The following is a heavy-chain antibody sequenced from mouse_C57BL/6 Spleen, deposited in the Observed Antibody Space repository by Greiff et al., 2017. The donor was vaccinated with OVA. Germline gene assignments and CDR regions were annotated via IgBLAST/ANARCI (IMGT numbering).Heavy chain of an antibody. V-gene: IGHV10-1*01. CDR1: GFSFNTYA. J-gene: IGHJ4*01. D-gene: IGHD3-2*02. Sequence: DVMLVESGGGLVQPKGSLKLSCAASGFSFNTYAMNWVRQAPGKGLEWVARIRSKSNNYATYYADSVKDRFTISRDDSESMLYLQMNNLKTEDTAMYYCVRHRQLNYAMDYWGQGTSVTVSS. CDR2: IRSKSNNYAT. CDR3: VRHRQLNYAMDY.